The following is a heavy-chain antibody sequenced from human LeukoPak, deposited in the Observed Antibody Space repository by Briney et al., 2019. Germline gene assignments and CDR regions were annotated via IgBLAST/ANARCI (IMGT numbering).Heavy chain of an antibody. J-gene: IGHJ3*02. D-gene: IGHD3-3*01. V-gene: IGHV3-30-3*01. CDR3: ARDSYYDFWSGYHDAFDI. Sequence: GGSLRLSCAASGFTFSSYAMHWVRQAPGKGLEWVAVISYDGSNKYYADSVKGRFTISRDNSKNTLYLQMNSLRAEDTAVYYCARDSYYDFWSGYHDAFDIWGQGTMVTVSS. CDR2: ISYDGSNK. CDR1: GFTFSSYA.